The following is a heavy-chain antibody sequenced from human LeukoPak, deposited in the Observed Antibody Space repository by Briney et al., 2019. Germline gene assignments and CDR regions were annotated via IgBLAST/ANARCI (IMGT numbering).Heavy chain of an antibody. CDR3: ARFAAFYYYDSSGYYFWFDP. CDR2: INHSGST. V-gene: IGHV4-34*01. D-gene: IGHD3-22*01. Sequence: PSETLSLTCAVYGGSFSGYYWSWIRQPPGKGLEWIGEINHSGSTNYNPSLKSRVTISVDTSKNQFSLKLSSVTAADTAVYYCARFAAFYYYDSSGYYFWFDPWGQGTLVTVSS. J-gene: IGHJ5*02. CDR1: GGSFSGYY.